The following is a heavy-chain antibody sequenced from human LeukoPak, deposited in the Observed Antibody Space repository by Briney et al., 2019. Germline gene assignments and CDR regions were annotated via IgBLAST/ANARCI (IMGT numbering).Heavy chain of an antibody. J-gene: IGHJ4*02. CDR3: ARPYDTRGYFPDY. CDR2: INVDGSST. Sequence: PGGPLRLSCAASGFTFSTYWMCWVRQAPGEGLVWVSHINVDGSSTSYADSVKGRFTISRDNAKNSLYLQMNSLGAEDTAVYYCARPYDTRGYFPDYWGQGTLVTVSS. CDR1: GFTFSTYW. D-gene: IGHD3-22*01. V-gene: IGHV3-74*01.